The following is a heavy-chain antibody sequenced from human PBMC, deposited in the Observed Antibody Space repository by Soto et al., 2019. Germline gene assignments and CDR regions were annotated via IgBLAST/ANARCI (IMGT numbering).Heavy chain of an antibody. V-gene: IGHV3-48*03. J-gene: IGHJ5*02. CDR2: ISSSGSKT. D-gene: IGHD2-21*01. CDR1: GFTFRNFE. Sequence: DVQLVESGGGMVQPGGSLRLSCAVSGFTFRNFEMNWVRQVPGKGMEWLAYISSSGSKTYYAESVKGRFTISRDNTEDSLFLQMNSLRVEDSGIYFCARDSIAAPNWFDPWDQGTRVTVSS. CDR3: ARDSIAAPNWFDP.